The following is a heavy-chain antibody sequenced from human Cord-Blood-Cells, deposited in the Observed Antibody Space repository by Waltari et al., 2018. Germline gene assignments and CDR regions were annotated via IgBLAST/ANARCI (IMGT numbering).Heavy chain of an antibody. CDR1: GYTFTTYD. CDR2: MNPNSVNT. Sequence: QGQLVQSGAEVQKPGASVQVSCKASGYTFTTYDINWVPQATGQGLEWMGWMNPNSVNTGYAQKFQGRVTMTSNTSISTAYMELSSLRSEDTAVYYCATNPRYYGSGSYDYWGQGTLVTVSS. J-gene: IGHJ4*02. CDR3: ATNPRYYGSGSYDY. D-gene: IGHD3-10*01. V-gene: IGHV1-8*01.